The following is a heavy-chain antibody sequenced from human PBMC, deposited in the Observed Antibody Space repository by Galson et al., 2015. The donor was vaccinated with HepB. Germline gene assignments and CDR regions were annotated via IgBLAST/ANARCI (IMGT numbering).Heavy chain of an antibody. D-gene: IGHD3-22*01. Sequence: SVKVSCKASGYTFTSYYMHWVRQAPGQGLEWMGIINPSGGSTSYAQKFQGRVTMTRDTSTSTAYMELSSLRSEDTAVYYCARAGQPYYYDSSGYWYYFDYWGQGTLVTVSS. V-gene: IGHV1-46*01. J-gene: IGHJ4*02. CDR2: INPSGGST. CDR1: GYTFTSYY. CDR3: ARAGQPYYYDSSGYWYYFDY.